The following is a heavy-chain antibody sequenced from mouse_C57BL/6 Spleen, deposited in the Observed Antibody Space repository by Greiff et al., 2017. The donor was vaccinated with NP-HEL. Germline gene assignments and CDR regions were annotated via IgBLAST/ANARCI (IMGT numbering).Heavy chain of an antibody. CDR2: IRLKSDNYAT. J-gene: IGHJ2*01. V-gene: IGHV6-3*01. Sequence: EVQGVESGGGLVQPGGSMKLSCVASGFTFSNYWMNWVRQSPEKRLEWVAQIRLKSDNYATHYAESVKGRFTISRADSNSSVYLQMNNLRAEDTGIYSCTRYDYDCFDYWGQGTTLTVSS. CDR1: GFTFSNYW. CDR3: TRYDYDCFDY. D-gene: IGHD2-4*01.